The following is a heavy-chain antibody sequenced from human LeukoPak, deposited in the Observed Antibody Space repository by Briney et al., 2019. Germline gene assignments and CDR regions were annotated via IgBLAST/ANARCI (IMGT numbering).Heavy chain of an antibody. CDR3: AKETELTVSALFDY. V-gene: IGHV3-23*01. CDR1: GFTFNKYA. D-gene: IGHD2-21*02. J-gene: IGHJ4*02. Sequence: PGGSLRLSWVVSGFTFNKYAMSWLRQPPGKGLEWVSAISGSGGSTFYADSVKGRFTISKDRSKNTLFLQLNSLRVEDTAVYYCAKETELTVSALFDYWGQGTMVTVSS. CDR2: ISGSGGST.